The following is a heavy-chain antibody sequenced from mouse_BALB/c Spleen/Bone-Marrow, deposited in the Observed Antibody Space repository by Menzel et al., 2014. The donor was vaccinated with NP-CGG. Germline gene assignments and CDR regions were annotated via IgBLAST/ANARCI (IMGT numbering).Heavy chain of an antibody. CDR2: ISIGSSTI. CDR1: GFTFSRFG. D-gene: IGHD1-1*01. V-gene: IGHV5-17*02. CDR3: ARSGIGYYYGSNSYAMDY. J-gene: IGHJ4*01. Sequence: EVMLVESGGGLVQPGGSRKLSCAASGFTFSRFGIHWVRQAPEKGLEWVADISIGSSTIYYADTVKGRFNISRDNPKNTLFLQMTSLKSEDTAMYYCARSGIGYYYGSNSYAMDYWGQGTSVTVSS.